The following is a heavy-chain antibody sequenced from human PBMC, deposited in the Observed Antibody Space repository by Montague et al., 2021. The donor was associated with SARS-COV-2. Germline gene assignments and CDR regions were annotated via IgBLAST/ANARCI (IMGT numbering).Heavy chain of an antibody. CDR2: ISYDGTNE. J-gene: IGHJ4*02. Sequence: SLRLSCAASGFTFSSYAMHRVRQAPGKGLEWVAVISYDGTNEHYADSVKGRFTISRDNSKNTLYLQMNSLRAEDTAVYYCAREGITAAGKDFDYWGQGTLVTVSS. V-gene: IGHV3-30*04. CDR1: GFTFSSYA. CDR3: AREGITAAGKDFDY. D-gene: IGHD6-13*01.